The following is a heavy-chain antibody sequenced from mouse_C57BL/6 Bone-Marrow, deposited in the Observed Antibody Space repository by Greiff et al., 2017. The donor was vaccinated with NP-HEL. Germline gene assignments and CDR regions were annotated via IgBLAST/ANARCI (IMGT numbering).Heavy chain of an antibody. D-gene: IGHD2-5*01. Sequence: QVQLKESGAELARPGASVKLSCKASGYTFTSYGISWVKQRTGQGLEWIGEIYPRSGNTYYNEKFKGKATLTADKSSSTAYMELRSLTSEDSAVYFCAPRGSYYSKRRYFDYWGQGTTLTVSS. CDR2: IYPRSGNT. CDR1: GYTFTSYG. CDR3: APRGSYYSKRRYFDY. J-gene: IGHJ2*01. V-gene: IGHV1-81*01.